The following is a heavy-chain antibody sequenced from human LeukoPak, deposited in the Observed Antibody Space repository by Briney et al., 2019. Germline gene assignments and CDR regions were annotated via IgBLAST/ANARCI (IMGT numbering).Heavy chain of an antibody. CDR2: ISHDGSNK. V-gene: IGHV3-30*18. CDR1: GFTFSSYG. J-gene: IGHJ4*02. CDR3: AKRRYYYDSSGYTTDY. Sequence: GGSLRLSCAASGFTFSSYGMHWVRQAPGKGLEGVAVISHDGSNKYYADSVKGRFTISRDNSKNTLYLQMNSLRAEDTAVYYCAKRRYYYDSSGYTTDYWGQGTLVTVSS. D-gene: IGHD3-22*01.